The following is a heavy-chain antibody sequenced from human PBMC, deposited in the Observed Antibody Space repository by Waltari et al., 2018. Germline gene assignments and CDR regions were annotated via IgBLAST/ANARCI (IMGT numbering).Heavy chain of an antibody. CDR3: AKGPTTVTQRDWFDP. V-gene: IGHV3-23*01. Sequence: EVQLLESGGGLVQPGGSLRLSCAASGFTFSSYAMRWVRTATGKGLEWVSAISGSGGSTYYADSVKGRFTISRDNSKNTLYLQMNILRAEDTAVYYCAKGPTTVTQRDWFDPWGQGTLVTVSS. CDR1: GFTFSSYA. D-gene: IGHD4-17*01. CDR2: ISGSGGST. J-gene: IGHJ5*02.